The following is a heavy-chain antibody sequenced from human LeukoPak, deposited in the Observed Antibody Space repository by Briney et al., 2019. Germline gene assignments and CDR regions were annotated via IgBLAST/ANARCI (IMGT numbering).Heavy chain of an antibody. CDR1: GFTLSNFW. CDR3: ARDRGWLQSDY. CDR2: INQDGSQK. V-gene: IGHV3-7*03. J-gene: IGHJ4*02. D-gene: IGHD5-24*01. Sequence: PGGSLRLSCATSGFTLSNFWMSWVRQAPGKGLEWVADINQDGSQKYYRDSVKGRFTISRDNAKNSLYLEMNSLSAEDTAVYYCARDRGWLQSDYWGQGALVTVSS.